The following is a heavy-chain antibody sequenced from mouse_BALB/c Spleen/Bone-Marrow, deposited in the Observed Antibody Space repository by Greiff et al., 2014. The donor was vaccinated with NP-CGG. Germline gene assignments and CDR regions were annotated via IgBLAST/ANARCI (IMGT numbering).Heavy chain of an antibody. CDR1: GYTFTSYY. CDR2: INPSNGGT. D-gene: IGHD3-3*01. Sequence: QVQLQQSGAELVKPGASVKLSCKASGYTFTSYYMYWVKQRPGQGLEWIGEINPSNGGTNFNEKFKSKATLTVDKSSSTAYMQLSSRRSEDAAVDDCTRRRGKRGPKGMDYWGQGTSVTVSS. CDR3: TRRRGKRGPKGMDY. J-gene: IGHJ4*01. V-gene: IGHV1S81*02.